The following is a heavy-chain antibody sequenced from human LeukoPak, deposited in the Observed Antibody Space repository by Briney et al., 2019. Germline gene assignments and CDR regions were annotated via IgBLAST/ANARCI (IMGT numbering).Heavy chain of an antibody. CDR3: ARDVGTALVTGDY. CDR2: INHSGST. Sequence: SETLSLTCAVYGGSFSGYYWSWIRQPPGKGLEWIGEINHSGSTNYNPSLKSRVTISVDKSKNQLSLKLISVTAADTAVYYCARDVGTALVTGDYWGQGTLVTVSS. CDR1: GGSFSGYY. V-gene: IGHV4-34*01. J-gene: IGHJ4*02. D-gene: IGHD5-18*01.